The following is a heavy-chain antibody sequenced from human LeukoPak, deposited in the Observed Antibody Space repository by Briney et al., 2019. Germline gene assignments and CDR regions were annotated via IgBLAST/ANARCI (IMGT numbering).Heavy chain of an antibody. V-gene: IGHV4-59*08. D-gene: IGHD3-3*01. CDR1: GGSMSSYY. CDR3: ARHRHDCWSGYPDAFDI. Sequence: SETLSLACTVSGGSMSSYYWSWLRQPPGKGLEWIGYIYSSGSTNYNPSLKSRVAISLDTSKNQFSLKLSSVTAADTAIYYCARHRHDCWSGYPDAFDIWGQGTMVTVSS. J-gene: IGHJ3*02. CDR2: IYSSGST.